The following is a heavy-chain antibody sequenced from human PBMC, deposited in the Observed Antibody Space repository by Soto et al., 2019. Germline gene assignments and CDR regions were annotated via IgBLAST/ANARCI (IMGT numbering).Heavy chain of an antibody. CDR2: ISYDGSNK. CDR3: AKDGGSSSWDFHFDY. V-gene: IGHV3-30*18. CDR1: GFTFSSYG. Sequence: QVQLVESGGGVVQPGRSLRLSCAASGFTFSSYGMHWVRQAPGKGLEWVAVISYDGSNKYYADSVKGRFTISRDNSKNTLYLQMNSPRAEDTAVYYCAKDGGSSSWDFHFDYWGQGTLVTVSS. J-gene: IGHJ4*02. D-gene: IGHD6-6*01.